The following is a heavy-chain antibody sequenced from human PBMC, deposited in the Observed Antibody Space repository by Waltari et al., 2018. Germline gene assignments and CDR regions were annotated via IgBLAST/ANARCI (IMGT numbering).Heavy chain of an antibody. CDR2: MNPNSGNT. Sequence: QVQLVQSGAEVKKPGASVKVSCKASGYTFTSYDINWVRQATGKGLEWMGWMNPNSGNTGYAQKFQGRVTMTRNTSISTAYMELSSLRSEDTAVYYCARGGSYNWNYGHYYYYGMDVWGQGTTVTVSS. V-gene: IGHV1-8*01. CDR1: GYTFTSYD. D-gene: IGHD1-7*01. J-gene: IGHJ6*02. CDR3: ARGGSYNWNYGHYYYYGMDV.